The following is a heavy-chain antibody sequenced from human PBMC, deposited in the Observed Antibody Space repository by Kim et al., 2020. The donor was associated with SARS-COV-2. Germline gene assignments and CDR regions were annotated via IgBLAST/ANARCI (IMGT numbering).Heavy chain of an antibody. Sequence: GGSLRLSCAASGFTFSSYSMNWVRQAPGKGLEWVSSISSSSSYIYYADSVKGRFTISRDNAKNSLYLQMNSLRAEDTAVYYCARVLLERRYYYYYMDVWGKGTTVTVSS. CDR3: ARVLLERRYYYYYMDV. CDR2: ISSSSSYI. V-gene: IGHV3-21*01. J-gene: IGHJ6*03. CDR1: GFTFSSYS. D-gene: IGHD1-1*01.